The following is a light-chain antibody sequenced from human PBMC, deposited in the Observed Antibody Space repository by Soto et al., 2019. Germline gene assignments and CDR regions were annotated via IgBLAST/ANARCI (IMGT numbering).Light chain of an antibody. J-gene: IGKJ4*01. CDR1: QATGNH. CDR3: LHYENLVLT. V-gene: IGKV1-33*01. CDR2: DVS. Sequence: DIQLTQSPSSLSASVGDRVTITCQASQATGNHLNWYQQKSGKAPKLLIFDVSNLQTGVPSRFSGSGSGTECTLTVSTLQPEDIATYYCLHYENLVLTFGGGTKVERK.